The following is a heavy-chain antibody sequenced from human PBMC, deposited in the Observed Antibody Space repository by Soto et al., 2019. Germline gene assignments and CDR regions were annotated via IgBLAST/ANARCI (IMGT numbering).Heavy chain of an antibody. CDR1: GFTFSRYT. CDR2: ISSDGGNK. Sequence: TGGSLRLSCAASGFTFSRYTIHWVRQAPGKGLEWVAVISSDGGNKYYADSVKGRFTISRDNSKNTLYLQMNSLRAEDTAVYYCARDGYYYDSSGYYWNLDYWGQGTQVTVSS. J-gene: IGHJ4*02. V-gene: IGHV3-30-3*01. D-gene: IGHD3-22*01. CDR3: ARDGYYYDSSGYYWNLDY.